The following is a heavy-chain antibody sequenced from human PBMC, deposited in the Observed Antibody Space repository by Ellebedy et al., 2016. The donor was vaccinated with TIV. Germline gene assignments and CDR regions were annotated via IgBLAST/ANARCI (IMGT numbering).Heavy chain of an antibody. CDR2: IGVKT. CDR3: SKERATGSYSTDACDI. J-gene: IGHJ3*02. D-gene: IGHD1-26*01. Sequence: GESLKISCAASGFTFNNYAMTWVRQAPGKGLEWISTIGVKTYYADSVKGRFTISRDNSRNTVYLQMNSLTAEDTAVYYCSKERATGSYSTDACDIWGQGTMVTVSS. V-gene: IGHV3-23*01. CDR1: GFTFNNYA.